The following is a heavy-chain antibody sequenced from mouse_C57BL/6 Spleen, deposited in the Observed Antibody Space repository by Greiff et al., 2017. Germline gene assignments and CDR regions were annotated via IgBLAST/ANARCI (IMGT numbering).Heavy chain of an antibody. CDR2: IYPGDGDT. J-gene: IGHJ4*01. CDR1: GYAFRSSW. CDR3: ARGGPRAMDY. V-gene: IGHV1-82*01. Sequence: VQLVESGPELVKPGASVKISCKASGYAFRSSWMNWVKQRPGKGLEWIGRIYPGDGDTNYNGKFKGKATLTADKSSSTAYMQLSSLTSEDSAVYFCARGGPRAMDYWGQGTSVTVSS.